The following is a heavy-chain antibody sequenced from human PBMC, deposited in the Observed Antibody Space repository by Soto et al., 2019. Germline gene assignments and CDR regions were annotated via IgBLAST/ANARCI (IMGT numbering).Heavy chain of an antibody. Sequence: SVKASCKASGYTFTYRYLHWVRQAPGQALEWMGWITPFNGNTNYAQKFQDRVTITRDRSMSTAYMELSSLRSEDTAMYYCATTRGDYSNSGALDYWGQGTLVTVSS. D-gene: IGHD4-4*01. J-gene: IGHJ4*02. V-gene: IGHV1-45*02. CDR1: GYTFTYRY. CDR2: ITPFNGNT. CDR3: ATTRGDYSNSGALDY.